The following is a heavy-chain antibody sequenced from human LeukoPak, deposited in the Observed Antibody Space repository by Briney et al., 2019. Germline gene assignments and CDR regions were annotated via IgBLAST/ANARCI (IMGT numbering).Heavy chain of an antibody. CDR2: ISGSGGRT. D-gene: IGHD6-13*01. V-gene: IGHV3-23*01. CDR3: AKEGSSSWFDY. CDR1: GFTFSSDV. Sequence: GGSLRLSCAASGFTFSSDVMSWVRQAPGKGLEWVSAISGSGGRTYYADSVKGRFTISRDNSKNTLYLQMNSLRAEDTAVYYCAKEGSSSWFDYWGQGTLVTVSS. J-gene: IGHJ4*02.